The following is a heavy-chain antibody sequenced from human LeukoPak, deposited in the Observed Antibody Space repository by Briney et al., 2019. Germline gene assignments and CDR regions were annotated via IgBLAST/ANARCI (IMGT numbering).Heavy chain of an antibody. CDR1: GFTFSNYG. V-gene: IGHV3-33*01. Sequence: GGSLTLSCTASGFTFSNYGMHWVRQAPGKGLEWVAAIWYDGSNKYYGDSVKGRFTISRDNSKNTLYLQMNSLRAEDTAAYYCARAGYGDPHFDFWGQGTLVTVSS. D-gene: IGHD4-17*01. CDR2: IWYDGSNK. J-gene: IGHJ4*02. CDR3: ARAGYGDPHFDF.